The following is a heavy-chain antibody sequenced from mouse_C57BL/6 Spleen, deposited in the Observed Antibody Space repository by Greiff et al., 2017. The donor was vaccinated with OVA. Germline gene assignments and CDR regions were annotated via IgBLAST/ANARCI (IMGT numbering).Heavy chain of an antibody. J-gene: IGHJ2*01. Sequence: QVQLQQPGAELVKPGASVKLSCKASGYTFTSYWMQWVKQRPGQGLEWIGAIDHSDSYTNYNQKFKGKATLTVDTAASTAYRQLSSLTSENSAVDNCARRGYGSSYEDYWGQGTTLTVSS. D-gene: IGHD1-1*01. CDR2: IDHSDSYT. CDR3: ARRGYGSSYEDY. CDR1: GYTFTSYW. V-gene: IGHV1-50*01.